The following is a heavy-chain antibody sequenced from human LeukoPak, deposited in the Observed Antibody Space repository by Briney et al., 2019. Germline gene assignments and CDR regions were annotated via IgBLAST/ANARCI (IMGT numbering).Heavy chain of an antibody. CDR2: ISSSGSTI. CDR1: GFTFSSFE. D-gene: IGHD4/OR15-4a*01. J-gene: IGHJ4*02. Sequence: PGGSLRLSCAASGFTFSSFEMNWVRQAPGKGLEWISYISSSGSTIYYADSVKGRFTISRDNAKNSLYLQMNSLRAEDTAVDYCAREVPYDYWGQGNMVTVSS. CDR3: AREVPYDY. V-gene: IGHV3-48*03.